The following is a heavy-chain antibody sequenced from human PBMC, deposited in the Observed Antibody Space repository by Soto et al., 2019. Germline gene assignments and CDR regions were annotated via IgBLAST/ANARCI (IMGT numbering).Heavy chain of an antibody. Sequence: QVQLVESGGGVVQPGRSLRLSCAASGFTFSSYGMHWVRQAPGKGLEWVAVISYDGSNKYYADSVKGRFTISRDNSKNTLYLQMNSLRAEDTAVYYCAKERGGSRIMDVWGKGTTVTVSS. CDR2: ISYDGSNK. D-gene: IGHD3-16*01. V-gene: IGHV3-30*18. J-gene: IGHJ6*03. CDR3: AKERGGSRIMDV. CDR1: GFTFSSYG.